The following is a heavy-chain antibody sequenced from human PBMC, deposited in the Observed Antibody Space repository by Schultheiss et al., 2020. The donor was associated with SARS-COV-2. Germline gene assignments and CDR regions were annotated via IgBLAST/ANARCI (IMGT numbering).Heavy chain of an antibody. Sequence: SETLSLTCTVSGGSISSSSYYWSWIRQPPGKGLEWIGRIYTSGSTNYNPSLKSRVTISVDTSKNQFSLKLSSVTAADTAVYYCARAYYYDSSGYYWGIDYWGQGTLVTVSS. V-gene: IGHV4-61*01. CDR2: IYTSGST. D-gene: IGHD3-22*01. J-gene: IGHJ4*02. CDR3: ARAYYYDSSGYYWGIDY. CDR1: GGSISSSSYY.